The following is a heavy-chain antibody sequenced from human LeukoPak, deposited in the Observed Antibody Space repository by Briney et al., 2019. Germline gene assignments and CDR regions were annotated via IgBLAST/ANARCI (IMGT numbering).Heavy chain of an antibody. CDR1: GFTFSSYG. D-gene: IGHD6-6*01. CDR3: AKVIFPAPSSSSGPINYYYGMDV. CDR2: ISYDGSNK. Sequence: GGSLRLSCAASGFTFSSYGMHWVRQAPGKGLEWVAVISYDGSNKYYADSVKGRFTISRDNSKNTLYLQMNSLRAEDTAVYYCAKVIFPAPSSSSGPINYYYGMDVWGQGTSVTVSS. J-gene: IGHJ6*02. V-gene: IGHV3-30*18.